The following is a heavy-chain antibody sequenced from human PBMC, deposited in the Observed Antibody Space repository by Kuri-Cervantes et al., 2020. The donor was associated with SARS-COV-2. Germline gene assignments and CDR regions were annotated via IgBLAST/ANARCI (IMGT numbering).Heavy chain of an antibody. V-gene: IGHV3-30-3*01. D-gene: IGHD2-21*01. CDR1: GFTFSSYA. J-gene: IGHJ5*02. Sequence: LKISCAASGFTFSSYAMHWVRQAPGKGLEWVAVISYDGSNKYYADSVKGRFTISRDNSKNTLYLQMNSLRAEDTAVYYCARDGIGFDPWGQGTLVTVSS. CDR2: ISYDGSNK. CDR3: ARDGIGFDP.